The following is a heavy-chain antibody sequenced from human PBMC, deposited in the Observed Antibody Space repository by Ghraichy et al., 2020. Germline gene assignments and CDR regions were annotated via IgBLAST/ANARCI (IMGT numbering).Heavy chain of an antibody. CDR3: ARADNNWNLVDY. Sequence: SETLSLTCTVSGGSISSYYWSWIRQPPGKGLEWIGYIYYSGSTNYNPSLKSRVTISVDTSKNQFSLKLSSVTAADTAVYYCARADNNWNLVDYWGQGTLVTVSS. CDR1: GGSISSYY. J-gene: IGHJ4*02. D-gene: IGHD1-7*01. CDR2: IYYSGST. V-gene: IGHV4-59*01.